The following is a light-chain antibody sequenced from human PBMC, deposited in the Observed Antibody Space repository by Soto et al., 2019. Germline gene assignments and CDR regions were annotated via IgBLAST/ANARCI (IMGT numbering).Light chain of an antibody. J-gene: IGLJ1*01. CDR2: DVR. V-gene: IGLV2-11*01. CDR3: RSYAGSYTYV. CDR1: SSDVGAYSY. Sequence: QSALTQPRSVSGSPGQSVTISCTGTSSDVGAYSYVSWYQQHPGKAPKLMIYDVRKRPSGVPDRFSGSKSGHTASLTISGLQAEDEADYYCRSYAGSYTYVFGTGTKVTVL.